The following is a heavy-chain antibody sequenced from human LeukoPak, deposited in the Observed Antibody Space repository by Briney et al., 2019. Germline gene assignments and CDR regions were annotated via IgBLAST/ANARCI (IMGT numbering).Heavy chain of an antibody. Sequence: PSETLSLTCSVSGGSISSRNYYWGWIRQPPGEGLEWIGYIYYSGSTNYNPSLKSRVTISVDTSKNQFSLKLSSVTAADTAVYYCARGLEYYYYYYAMDVWGQGTTVTVSS. CDR2: IYYSGST. J-gene: IGHJ6*02. D-gene: IGHD1-1*01. V-gene: IGHV4-61*01. CDR1: GGSISSRNYY. CDR3: ARGLEYYYYYYAMDV.